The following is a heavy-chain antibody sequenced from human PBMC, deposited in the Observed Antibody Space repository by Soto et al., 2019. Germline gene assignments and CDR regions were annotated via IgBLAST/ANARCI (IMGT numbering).Heavy chain of an antibody. V-gene: IGHV4-4*02. Sequence: SETPSLTCAVCGGSISSSNWWSWVSQPPGKGLEWIGEIYHSGNTNYNPSLKSRVTISVDKSKNQFSLKLSSVTAADTAVYYCARVMDTAMVSGYYGMDVWGQGTTVTGSS. CDR2: IYHSGNT. D-gene: IGHD5-18*01. CDR1: GGSISSSNW. CDR3: ARVMDTAMVSGYYGMDV. J-gene: IGHJ6*02.